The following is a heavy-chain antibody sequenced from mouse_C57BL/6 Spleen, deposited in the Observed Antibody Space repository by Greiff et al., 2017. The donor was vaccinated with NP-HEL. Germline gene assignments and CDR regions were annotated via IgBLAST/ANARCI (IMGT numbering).Heavy chain of an antibody. D-gene: IGHD1-1*01. CDR3: AREPYYETWYFDV. J-gene: IGHJ1*03. Sequence: EVKVVESEGGLVQPGSSMKLSCTASGFTFSDYYMAWVRQVPEKGLEWVANINYDGSSTYYLDSLKSRFIISRDNAKNILYLQMSSLKSEDTATYYCAREPYYETWYFDVWGTGTTVTVSS. CDR2: INYDGSST. CDR1: GFTFSDYY. V-gene: IGHV5-16*01.